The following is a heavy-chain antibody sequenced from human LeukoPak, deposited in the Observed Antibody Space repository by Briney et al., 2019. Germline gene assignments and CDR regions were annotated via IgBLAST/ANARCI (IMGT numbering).Heavy chain of an antibody. CDR2: IKQDGSEK. CDR1: GFTFTIYW. Sequence: PGGSLRLSCAASGFTFTIYWMTWVRQAPGKGLEWVANIKQDGSEKYYVDSVEGRFTISRDNAKNSLYLQMNSLRADDTAVYYCARGGDYWGQGTLVTVS. CDR3: ARGGDY. D-gene: IGHD5-12*01. V-gene: IGHV3-7*01. J-gene: IGHJ4*02.